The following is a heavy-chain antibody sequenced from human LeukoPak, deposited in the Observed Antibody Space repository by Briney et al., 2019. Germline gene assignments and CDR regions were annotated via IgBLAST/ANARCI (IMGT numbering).Heavy chain of an antibody. CDR1: GDSVSSDSVA. CDR2: TYYWSQWYN. V-gene: IGHV6-1*01. D-gene: IGHD2-2*01. J-gene: IGHJ4*02. CDR3: ARDLYCSNFACSFDS. Sequence: SQTLSLTCAISGDSVSSDSVAWNWIRQSPSRGLEWLGRTYYWSQWYNEYALSLRSRITINADTSKNQLSLHLNSVTPEDTAVYYCARDLYCSNFACSFDSWGQGTLVTVSS.